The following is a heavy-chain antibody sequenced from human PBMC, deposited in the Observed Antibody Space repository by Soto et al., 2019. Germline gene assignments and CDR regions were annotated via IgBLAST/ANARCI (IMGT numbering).Heavy chain of an antibody. J-gene: IGHJ6*02. D-gene: IGHD2-2*01. CDR3: ARVVPAAMYYYYGMDV. V-gene: IGHV3-30*03. CDR1: GFTFSTYA. Sequence: GGSLRLSCAASGFTFSTYAMHWVRQAPGKGLEWVAVLSYDGSNKYYADSVKGRFTISRDNSKNTLYLQMNSLRAEDTAVYYCARVVPAAMYYYYGMDVWGQGTTVIVSS. CDR2: LSYDGSNK.